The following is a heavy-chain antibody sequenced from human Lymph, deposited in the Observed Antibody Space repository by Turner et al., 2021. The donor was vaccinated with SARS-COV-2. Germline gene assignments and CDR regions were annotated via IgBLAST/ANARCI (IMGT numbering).Heavy chain of an antibody. J-gene: IGHJ4*02. Sequence: EVQLLESGGGLVQPGGSLRLSCAASGFTFSSYAMSWVRQAPGKGLEWVSFISGSGGSTYYADSVKGRFTISRDNSKNTLYLQMNSLRAEDTAVYYCAKNEMAMIVVVITLFDYWGQGTLVTVSS. V-gene: IGHV3-23*01. CDR3: AKNEMAMIVVVITLFDY. CDR1: GFTFSSYA. D-gene: IGHD3-22*01. CDR2: ISGSGGST.